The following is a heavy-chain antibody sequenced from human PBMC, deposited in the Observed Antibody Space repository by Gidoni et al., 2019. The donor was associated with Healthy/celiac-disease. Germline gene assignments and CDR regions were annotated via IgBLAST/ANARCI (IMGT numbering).Heavy chain of an antibody. D-gene: IGHD4-17*01. V-gene: IGHV3-9*01. Sequence: EVQLVESGGGLVQPGRSLRLSCADSGFTFEEYAMHWVRPAPGKGLEWVSGISWKSGSIGYADSVKGRFTISRDNAKNSLYLQMNSLRAEDTALYYCAKDIGAPRIVTNYFDYWGQGTLVTVSS. CDR3: AKDIGAPRIVTNYFDY. CDR1: GFTFEEYA. CDR2: ISWKSGSI. J-gene: IGHJ4*02.